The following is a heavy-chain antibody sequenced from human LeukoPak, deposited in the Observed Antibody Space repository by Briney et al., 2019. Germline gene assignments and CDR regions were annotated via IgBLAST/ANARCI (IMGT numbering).Heavy chain of an antibody. CDR1: GVSISSYY. V-gene: IGHV4-59*01. Sequence: SETLSLTCTVSGVSISSYYWSWIRQPPGKGLEWIGYIYYSGSTNYNPSLKSRVTISVDTSKNQFSLKLSSVTAADTAVYYCARGSSTSNYYGSGSYYIDYWGQGTLVTVSS. CDR2: IYYSGST. CDR3: ARGSSTSNYYGSGSYYIDY. J-gene: IGHJ4*02. D-gene: IGHD3-10*01.